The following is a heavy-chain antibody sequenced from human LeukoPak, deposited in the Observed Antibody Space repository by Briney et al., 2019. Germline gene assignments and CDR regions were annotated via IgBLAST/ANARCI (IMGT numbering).Heavy chain of an antibody. J-gene: IGHJ4*02. V-gene: IGHV3-7*01. CDR3: ARVGEEDDFDY. CDR2: IKPDGSEK. D-gene: IGHD2-21*01. Sequence: GGSLRLSCAASGFTFSSYWMSWVRQAPGKGLEWMANIKPDGSEKYYVDSVKGRFTISRDNAKNSLYLQMNSLRAEDTAVYYCARVGEEDDFDYWGQGTLVTVSS. CDR1: GFTFSSYW.